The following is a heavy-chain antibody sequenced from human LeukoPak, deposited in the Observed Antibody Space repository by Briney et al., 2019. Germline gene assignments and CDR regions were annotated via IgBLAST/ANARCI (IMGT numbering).Heavy chain of an antibody. D-gene: IGHD3-10*01. Sequence: PGGSLRLSCAASGFTFSSYSIHWVRQAPGKGLEWVAVISYDGSNKYYADSVKGRFTISRDNSKNTLSLQMNSLRAEDTAVYYCAKRGPGSPESGKYYFDYWGQGTLVTVSS. V-gene: IGHV3-30*18. J-gene: IGHJ4*02. CDR3: AKRGPGSPESGKYYFDY. CDR1: GFTFSSYS. CDR2: ISYDGSNK.